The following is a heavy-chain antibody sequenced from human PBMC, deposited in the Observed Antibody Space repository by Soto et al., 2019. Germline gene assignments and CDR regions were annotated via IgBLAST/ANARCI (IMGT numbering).Heavy chain of an antibody. V-gene: IGHV6-1*01. D-gene: IGHD2-15*01. Sequence: PSQTLSLTCVISGDSVSSNGACWNWIRQSPSRGLQWLGRIYYRSKWFHDYAASVESRMAINTDTSRNQFSLQLNYVTPEATAVYYCARVHCSAGTCLDGLDFWGQGTTVTVSS. J-gene: IGHJ6*02. CDR2: IYYRSKWFH. CDR1: GDSVSSNGAC. CDR3: ARVHCSAGTCLDGLDF.